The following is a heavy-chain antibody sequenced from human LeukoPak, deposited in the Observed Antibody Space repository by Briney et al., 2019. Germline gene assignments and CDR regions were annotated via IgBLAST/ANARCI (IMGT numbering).Heavy chain of an antibody. CDR3: AKVYRAYSRPGSFDY. CDR2: VSRTGSTK. CDR1: GFTFSSFA. Sequence: GGSLRLSCVASGFTFSSFALDWVRQAPGRGLEWISVVSRTGSTKYYADSVKGRFTVSRDNSKNTLYLQMNSLRAEDTAVYYCAKVYRAYSRPGSFDYWGQGTLVTVSS. V-gene: IGHV3-23*01. D-gene: IGHD4-11*01. J-gene: IGHJ4*02.